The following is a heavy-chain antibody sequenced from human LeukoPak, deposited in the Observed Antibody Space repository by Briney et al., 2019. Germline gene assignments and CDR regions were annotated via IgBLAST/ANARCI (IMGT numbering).Heavy chain of an antibody. Sequence: GGSLRLSCAASGFTFSDYYMSWIRQAPGKGLEWVSYISSSGSTIYYADSVKGRFTISRDNAKNSLYLEMNSLRVEDTAVYYCARDLRIEVEDYHYCRMDVWGIGTTVTLSS. CDR3: ARDLRIEVEDYHYCRMDV. D-gene: IGHD1-26*01. V-gene: IGHV3-11*04. CDR2: ISSSGSTI. J-gene: IGHJ6*04. CDR1: GFTFSDYY.